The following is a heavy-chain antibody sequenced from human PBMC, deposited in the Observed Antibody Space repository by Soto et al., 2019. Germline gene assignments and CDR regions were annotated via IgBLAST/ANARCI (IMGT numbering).Heavy chain of an antibody. J-gene: IGHJ4*02. V-gene: IGHV1-18*01. CDR2: ISAYNGNT. CDR1: GYTFTNYG. D-gene: IGHD2-2*01. CDR3: ARDLGVIPAVFSDY. Sequence: VKVSCKASGYTFTNYGIIWVRQAPGQGLEWMGWISAYNGNTNYAQKFHGRVTMTTDTSTNTAYMEMRSLRSDDTAVYYCARDLGVIPAVFSDYGGQGTLVPVSS.